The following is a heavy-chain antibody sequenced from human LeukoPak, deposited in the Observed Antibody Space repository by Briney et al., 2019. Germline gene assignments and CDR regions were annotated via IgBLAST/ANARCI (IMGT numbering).Heavy chain of an antibody. CDR2: IWYDGSNK. Sequence: GGSLRLSCAASGFTFSSYAMHWVRQAPGKGLEWVAVIWYDGSNKYYADSVKGRFTISRDNSKNTLYLQMNSLRAEDTAVYYCARHDSSGYYYFDYWGQGTLVTVSS. V-gene: IGHV3-33*08. J-gene: IGHJ4*02. D-gene: IGHD3-22*01. CDR1: GFTFSSYA. CDR3: ARHDSSGYYYFDY.